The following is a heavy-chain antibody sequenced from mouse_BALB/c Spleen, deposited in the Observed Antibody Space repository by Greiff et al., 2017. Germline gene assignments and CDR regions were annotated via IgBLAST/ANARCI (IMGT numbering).Heavy chain of an antibody. CDR3: ARHLIYYDYGAY. Sequence: VQLKESGGGLVKPGGSLKLSCAASGFAFSSYDMSWVRQTPEKRLEWVAYISSGGGSTYYPDTVKGRFTISRDNAKNTLYLQMSSLKSEDTAMYYCARHLIYYDYGAYWGQGTLVTVSA. CDR2: ISSGGGST. D-gene: IGHD2-4*01. CDR1: GFAFSSYD. V-gene: IGHV5-12-1*01. J-gene: IGHJ3*01.